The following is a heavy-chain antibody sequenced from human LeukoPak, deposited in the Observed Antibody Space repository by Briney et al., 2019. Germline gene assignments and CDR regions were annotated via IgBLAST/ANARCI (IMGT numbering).Heavy chain of an antibody. CDR2: LSGSGGST. D-gene: IGHD4-11*01. CDR1: GFTFSSYA. Sequence: QAGGSLRLSCAASGFTFSSYAMSWVRQAPGKGLEWASALSGSGGSTYHADSVKGRFTISRDNSKNTLYLQMNSLRAEDTAVYYRAKTLQLWYWGQGTLVTVSS. CDR3: AKTLQLWY. V-gene: IGHV3-23*01. J-gene: IGHJ4*02.